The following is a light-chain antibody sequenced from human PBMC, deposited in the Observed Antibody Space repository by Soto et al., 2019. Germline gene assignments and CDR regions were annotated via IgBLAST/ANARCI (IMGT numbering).Light chain of an antibody. CDR2: AAS. V-gene: IGKV1-6*01. CDR1: QGIRND. CDR3: LQDYNYPQT. Sequence: AIQMTQSPSSLSAPVGDRVTITRRASQGIRNDLGWYQQKPGKAPKLLIYAASSLQSGVRSSFSGSGSGTDFTLTISTLQPEDFATYYCLQDYNYPQTLRQGAKVDIK. J-gene: IGKJ1*01.